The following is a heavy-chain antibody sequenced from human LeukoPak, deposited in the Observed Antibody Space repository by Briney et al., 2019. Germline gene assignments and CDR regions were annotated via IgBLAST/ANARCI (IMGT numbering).Heavy chain of an antibody. J-gene: IGHJ6*02. CDR1: GFTFSSYD. V-gene: IGHV3-13*04. CDR2: IGTAGDT. D-gene: IGHD3-10*01. Sequence: GGSLRLSCAASGFTFSSYDMHWVRQATGEGLEWVSAIGTAGDTYYPGSVKGRFTISRENAKNSLYLQMNSLRAGDTAVYYCARGGGWFGDHIPGGMDVWGQGTTVTVSS. CDR3: ARGGGWFGDHIPGGMDV.